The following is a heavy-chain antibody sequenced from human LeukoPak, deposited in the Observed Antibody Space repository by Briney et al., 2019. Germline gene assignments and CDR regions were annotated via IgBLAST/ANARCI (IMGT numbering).Heavy chain of an antibody. D-gene: IGHD3-22*01. Sequence: SETLSLTCTVSRGSISSYFWSWIRQPPGQGLEWIGYIYYSGSTDYNPSLKSRVNISVDTSKNQFSLKLSSVTAADTAVYFCARVRVSSGSHPWYFDYWGQGTLVTVSS. V-gene: IGHV4-59*01. CDR3: ARVRVSSGSHPWYFDY. CDR2: IYYSGST. J-gene: IGHJ4*02. CDR1: RGSISSYF.